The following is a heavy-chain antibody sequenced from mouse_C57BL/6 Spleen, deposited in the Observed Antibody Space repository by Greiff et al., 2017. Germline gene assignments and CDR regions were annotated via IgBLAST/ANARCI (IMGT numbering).Heavy chain of an antibody. V-gene: IGHV1-62-2*01. D-gene: IGHD1-1*01. CDR1: GYTFTEYT. Sequence: QVQLQQSGAELVKPGASVKLSCKASGYTFTEYTIHWVKQRSGQGLAWIGWFYPGSGSIKYNEKFKDKATLTADKSSSTVYRERSRWTSEDSAVYFCARHEDKTWTTVAGIPFAYWGQGTLVTVSA. J-gene: IGHJ3*01. CDR3: ARHEDKTWTTVAGIPFAY. CDR2: FYPGSGSI.